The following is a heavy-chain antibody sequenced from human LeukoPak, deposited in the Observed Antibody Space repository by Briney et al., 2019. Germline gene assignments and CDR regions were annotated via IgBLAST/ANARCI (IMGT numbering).Heavy chain of an antibody. V-gene: IGHV4-59*01. D-gene: IGHD4-17*01. J-gene: IGHJ5*02. Sequence: TSETLSLTCTVSGGSISSYYWSWIRQPPGKGLEWIGYIYYSGSTNYNPSLKSRVTISVDTSKNQFSLKLSSVTAADTAVYYCARSYGDLSNWFDPGGQGPLVTVSS. CDR2: IYYSGST. CDR1: GGSISSYY. CDR3: ARSYGDLSNWFDP.